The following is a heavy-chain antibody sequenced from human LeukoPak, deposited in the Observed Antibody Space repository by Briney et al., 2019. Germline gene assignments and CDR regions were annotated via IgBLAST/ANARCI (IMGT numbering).Heavy chain of an antibody. J-gene: IGHJ3*02. CDR1: GFTFSSYE. D-gene: IGHD2-15*01. V-gene: IGHV3-66*01. CDR2: IFSGGGT. Sequence: PGGSLRLSCAASGFTFSSYEMNWVRQAPGKGLEWVSLIFSGGGTYYADSVKGRFTISRDNSKNTLFLQMNSLRAEDTAVYYCARGGVVYPDSFDIWGRGTMVTVSS. CDR3: ARGGVVYPDSFDI.